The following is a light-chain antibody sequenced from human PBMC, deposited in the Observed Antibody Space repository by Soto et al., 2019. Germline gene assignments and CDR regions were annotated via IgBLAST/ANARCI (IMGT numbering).Light chain of an antibody. Sequence: QSALNQPASVSGSPGQSITISCTGTSDDVGAYSYVSWYQQVPGKAPKLIIYDVINRPSGVSHRFSGSKSGSTASLTISGLQAEDEADYYRSSYTRGRTVVFGGGTKLTVL. V-gene: IGLV2-14*01. CDR1: SDDVGAYSY. J-gene: IGLJ2*01. CDR3: SSYTRGRTVV. CDR2: DVI.